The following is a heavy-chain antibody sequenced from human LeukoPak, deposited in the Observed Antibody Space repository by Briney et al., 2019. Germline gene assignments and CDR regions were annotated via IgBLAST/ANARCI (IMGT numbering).Heavy chain of an antibody. CDR2: INPNSGGT. V-gene: IGHV1-2*02. CDR1: GYTFTGYY. Sequence: GASVKVSCKASGYTFTGYYIHWVRQAPGQGLEWMGWINPNSGGTNSAQKFQGRVTMTRDTSISTAYMELRSLRSDDTAVYYCARDQNWHGNYYDSSGYSDWGQGTLVTVSS. CDR3: ARDQNWHGNYYDSSGYSD. D-gene: IGHD3-22*01. J-gene: IGHJ4*02.